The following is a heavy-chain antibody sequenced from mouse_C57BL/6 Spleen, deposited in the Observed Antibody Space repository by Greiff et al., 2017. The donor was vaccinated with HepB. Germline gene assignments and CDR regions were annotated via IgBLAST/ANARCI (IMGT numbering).Heavy chain of an antibody. CDR2: ISSGSSTI. D-gene: IGHD1-1*01. V-gene: IGHV5-17*01. CDR3: ARRYGPGYFDY. Sequence: DVQLQESGGGLVKPGGSLKLSCAASGFTFSDYGMHWVRQAPEKGLEWVAYISSGSSTIYYADTVKGRFTISRDNAKNTLFLQMTSLRSEDTAMYYCARRYGPGYFDYWGQGTTLTVSS. CDR1: GFTFSDYG. J-gene: IGHJ2*01.